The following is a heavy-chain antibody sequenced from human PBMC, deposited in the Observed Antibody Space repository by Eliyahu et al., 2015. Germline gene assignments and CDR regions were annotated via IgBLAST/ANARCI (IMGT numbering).Heavy chain of an antibody. CDR2: IWYDGSNK. V-gene: IGHV3-33*01. J-gene: IGHJ4*02. CDR1: GFTFRNYG. Sequence: QVQLVESGGGVVQTGRSLRLSCAASGFTFRNYGMHWVRQAPGKGLEWVAVIWYDGSNKYYADSVKGRFTISRDNSKNTLFLQMNSLRAEDTAVYYCATWRGTLYYFDYWGQGTLVTVSS. CDR3: ATWRGTLYYFDY. D-gene: IGHD3-16*01.